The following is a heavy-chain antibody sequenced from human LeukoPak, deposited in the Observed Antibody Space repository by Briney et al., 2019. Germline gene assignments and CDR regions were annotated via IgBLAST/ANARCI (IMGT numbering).Heavy chain of an antibody. V-gene: IGHV3-30*18. Sequence: GRSLRLSCAASGFTFSSYAMSWVRQAPGKGLEWVAFISYDGTNKYYADSVKGRFTISRDNSKNTLYLQMYSLRAEDTAVYCCAKGGSDWDLPGYWGQGALVTVSS. CDR3: AKGGSDWDLPGY. CDR2: ISYDGTNK. CDR1: GFTFSSYA. J-gene: IGHJ4*02. D-gene: IGHD6-19*01.